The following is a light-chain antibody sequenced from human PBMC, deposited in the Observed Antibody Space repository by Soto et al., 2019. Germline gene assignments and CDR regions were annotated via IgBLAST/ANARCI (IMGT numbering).Light chain of an antibody. J-gene: IGLJ3*02. CDR3: SSFAASNTWV. CDR1: SSDVGAYNY. Sequence: QSVLTQPPSASGSPGQSVTISCTGTSSDVGAYNYVSWYQQHAGKAPKLVIYEVNKRPSGVPNRFSGSKSANTASLTVSGLQAEDEAYYYCSSFAASNTWVFGGGSKLTVL. CDR2: EVN. V-gene: IGLV2-8*01.